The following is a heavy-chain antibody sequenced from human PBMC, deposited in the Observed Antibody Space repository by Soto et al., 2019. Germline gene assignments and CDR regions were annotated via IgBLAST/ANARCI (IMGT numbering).Heavy chain of an antibody. CDR3: ASNGGDARYYYYGMDV. V-gene: IGHV1-69*12. CDR1: GGTFSSYA. CDR2: IIPIFGTA. D-gene: IGHD2-21*01. Sequence: QVQLVQSGAEVKKPGSSVKVSCKASGGTFSSYAISWVRQAPGQGLEWMGGIIPIFGTADYAQKFQGRVTXXAXDTTSTSTAYMELSSPRSEDTAVYSCASNGGDARYYYYGMDVWGQGTTVTVSS. J-gene: IGHJ6*02.